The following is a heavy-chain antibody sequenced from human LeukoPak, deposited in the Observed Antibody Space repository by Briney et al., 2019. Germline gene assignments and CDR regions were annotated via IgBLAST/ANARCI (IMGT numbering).Heavy chain of an antibody. J-gene: IGHJ4*02. D-gene: IGHD5-12*01. CDR2: ISYDGSNK. CDR1: GFTVSNNY. V-gene: IGHV3-30*18. CDR3: AKSVATMPILQ. Sequence: PGGSLRLSCAASGFTVSNNYMSWVRQAPGKGLEWVAVISYDGSNKYYADSVKGRFTISRDNSKNTLYLQMNSLRAEDTAVYYCAKSVATMPILQWGQGTLVTVSS.